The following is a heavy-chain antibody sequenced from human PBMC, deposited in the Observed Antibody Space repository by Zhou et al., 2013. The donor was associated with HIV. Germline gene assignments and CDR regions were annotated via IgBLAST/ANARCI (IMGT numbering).Heavy chain of an antibody. J-gene: IGHJ4*02. CDR3: ARGMTMAFDY. CDR1: GYTFTGHY. D-gene: IGHD3-10*01. CDR2: INPNSGGT. Sequence: QVQLVQSGAEVKKPGASVKVSCKTSGYTFTGHYLHWMRQAPGQGLEWMGWINPNSGGTTYAQKFQGRVTMTRDTSISTAYMELSRLRSDDTAVYYCARGMTMAFDYWGQGTLVTVSS. V-gene: IGHV1-2*02.